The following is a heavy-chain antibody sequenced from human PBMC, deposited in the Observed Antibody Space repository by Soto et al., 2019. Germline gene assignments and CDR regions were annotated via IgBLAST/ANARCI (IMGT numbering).Heavy chain of an antibody. Sequence: PSETLFLTCTVSGGSVTNHYWSWIRQPAGKGLEWLGRLYNAERTTYNPALKGRVTMSMDTANNQFSLKLTSVTAADTAVYFCAREPLAHSYFDFWGQGTLVTVSS. J-gene: IGHJ4*02. CDR1: GGSVTNHY. CDR2: LYNAERT. V-gene: IGHV4-4*07. CDR3: AREPLAHSYFDF.